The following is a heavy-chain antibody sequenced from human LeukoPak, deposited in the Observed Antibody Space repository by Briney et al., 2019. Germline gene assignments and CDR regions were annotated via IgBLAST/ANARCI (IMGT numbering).Heavy chain of an antibody. J-gene: IGHJ4*02. CDR3: ARDADGPHLSSVDY. V-gene: IGHV3-21*01. CDR2: ISSSSSYI. CDR1: EFTFSSYS. Sequence: GGSLRLSCAASEFTFSSYSMNWVRQAPGRGLEWVSSISSSSSYIYYADSVKGRFTISRDNAKNSLYLQMNSLRAEDTAVYYCARDADGPHLSSVDYWGQGTLVTVSS. D-gene: IGHD2/OR15-2a*01.